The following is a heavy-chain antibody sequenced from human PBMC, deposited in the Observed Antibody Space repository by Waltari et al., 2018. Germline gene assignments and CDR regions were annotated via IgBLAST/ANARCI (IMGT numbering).Heavy chain of an antibody. J-gene: IGHJ4*02. V-gene: IGHV3-23*04. Sequence: EVQLVESGGGLVQPGGSLRLSCAASGFTFSSYAMSWVRQAPGKGLDGVSAISGSGGSTYYADSVKGRFTISRDNSKNTLYLQMNSLRAEDTAVYYCAKARGLGELFGVVTSWGQGTLVTVSS. D-gene: IGHD3-3*01. CDR1: GFTFSSYA. CDR3: AKARGLGELFGVVTS. CDR2: ISGSGGST.